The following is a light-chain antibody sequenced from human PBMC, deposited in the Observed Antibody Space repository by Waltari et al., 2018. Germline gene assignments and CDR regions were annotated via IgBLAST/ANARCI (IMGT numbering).Light chain of an antibody. CDR1: SSDVGGYNY. V-gene: IGLV2-14*03. J-gene: IGLJ3*02. Sequence: HSALAQPAPVPGSPGQSITIPCPGPSSDVGGYNYVLWYQQHPGKAPRLMIDDVNNRPSVVSNRFSGSKSGNTASLTISGLQAEDEADYYCSSFTRTNSWVFGGGTKLTVL. CDR3: SSFTRTNSWV. CDR2: DVN.